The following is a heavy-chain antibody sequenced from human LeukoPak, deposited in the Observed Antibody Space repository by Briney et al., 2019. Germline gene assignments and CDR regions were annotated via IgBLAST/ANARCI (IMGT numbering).Heavy chain of an antibody. CDR3: AKGITGASYYFDY. CDR1: GFTFSSYA. J-gene: IGHJ4*02. CDR2: IRGSGGST. V-gene: IGHV3-23*01. D-gene: IGHD1-14*01. Sequence: GGSLRLSCAASGFTFSSYAMSWVRQAPGKGLEWVSAIRGSGGSTYYADSVKGRFTISRDNSKNTLYLQMNSLRAEDTAVYYCAKGITGASYYFDYWGQGTLVTVSS.